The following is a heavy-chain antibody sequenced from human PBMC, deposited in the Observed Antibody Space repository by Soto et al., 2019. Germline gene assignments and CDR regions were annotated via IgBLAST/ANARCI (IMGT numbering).Heavy chain of an antibody. V-gene: IGHV2-70*12. J-gene: IGHJ6*02. CDR2: IDWDDDK. CDR1: GFSLTTPGMC. D-gene: IGHD3-10*01. CDR3: AHIRGAGAYYYYPMDV. Sequence: SGPTLVNPRQTLTLTCTFSGFSLTTPGMCVSWNRRPPGKALEWLAVIDWDDDKYYSTSLKTRLSISMDTSKNQVVLEMTNVAPVDTATYYCAHIRGAGAYYYYPMDVWGQGTTVTVSS.